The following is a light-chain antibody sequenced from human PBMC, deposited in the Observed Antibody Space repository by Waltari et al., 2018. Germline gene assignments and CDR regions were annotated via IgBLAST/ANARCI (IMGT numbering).Light chain of an antibody. J-gene: IGKJ2*01. V-gene: IGKV1-39*01. CDR1: QSISSY. Sequence: DIQMTQSPSPLSASVGDRVTITCRASQSISSYLNWYQQKPGKAPKPLIYAASSLQSGVPSRFSGSGSGTDFTLTISSLQPEDFATYYCQQSYSTPYTFGQGTKLEIK. CDR2: AAS. CDR3: QQSYSTPYT.